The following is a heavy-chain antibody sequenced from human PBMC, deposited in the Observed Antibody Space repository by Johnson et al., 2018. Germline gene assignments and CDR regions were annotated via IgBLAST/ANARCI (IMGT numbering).Heavy chain of an antibody. D-gene: IGHD1-26*01. CDR1: GYTFTSYD. CDR3: AIAWMGGHDAFDI. V-gene: IGHV1-8*01. J-gene: IGHJ3*02. CDR2: MNPKSGNT. Sequence: QVQLVQSGAEVKKPGASVKVSCKASGYTFTSYDINWVRQATGQGPEWMGWMNPKSGNTGYAQTFQGRVTMTWDSSISTAYMELSSLRSEDTAVYYRAIAWMGGHDAFDIWGQGTMVTVSS.